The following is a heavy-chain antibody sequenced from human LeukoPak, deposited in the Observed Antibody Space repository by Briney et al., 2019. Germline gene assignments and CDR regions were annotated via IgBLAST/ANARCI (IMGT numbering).Heavy chain of an antibody. D-gene: IGHD3-10*01. CDR2: ITGGGGST. V-gene: IGHV3-23*01. CDR3: ARSEGRYYGSGSYPPHDY. Sequence: GGSLRLSCAGSGIIFGSYAMSWVRQAPAKGLEWVSSITGGGGSTYHTDSVKGRFTISRDNSKNTLYLQMNSLRAEDTAVYYCARSEGRYYGSGSYPPHDYWGQGTLVTVSS. J-gene: IGHJ4*02. CDR1: GIIFGSYA.